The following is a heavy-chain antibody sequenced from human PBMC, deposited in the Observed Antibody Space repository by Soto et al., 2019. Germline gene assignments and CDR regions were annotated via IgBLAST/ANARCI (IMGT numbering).Heavy chain of an antibody. Sequence: PSETLSLTCPVSGGYISSGYYYWSWIRQPPGKGLECIGYIYYSGSTYYKPSLKSRVTISVDMSKNQFSLKLSSVTAADTAVYYCARSVFPWGQGTLVTVSS. J-gene: IGHJ5*02. CDR1: GGYISSGYYY. CDR2: IYYSGST. V-gene: IGHV4-30-4*01. CDR3: ARSVFP.